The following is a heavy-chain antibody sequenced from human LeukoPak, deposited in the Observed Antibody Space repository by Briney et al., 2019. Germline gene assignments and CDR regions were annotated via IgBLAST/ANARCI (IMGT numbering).Heavy chain of an antibody. CDR1: GFTFSSYA. Sequence: GGSLRLSCAASGFTFSSYAMSWVRQAPGKGLEWVSAISGGGGSTYYADSVKGRFTISRDNSKNTLYLQMNSLRAEDTAVYYCAKDLVRYDDVGTPDYWGQGTLVTVSS. CDR3: AKDLVRYDDVGTPDY. D-gene: IGHD3-22*01. V-gene: IGHV3-23*01. CDR2: ISGGGGST. J-gene: IGHJ4*02.